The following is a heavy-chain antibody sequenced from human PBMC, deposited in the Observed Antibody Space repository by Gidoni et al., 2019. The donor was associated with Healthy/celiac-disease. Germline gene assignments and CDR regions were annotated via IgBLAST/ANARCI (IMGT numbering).Heavy chain of an antibody. V-gene: IGHV3-23*01. J-gene: IGHJ4*02. D-gene: IGHD4-17*01. CDR3: AKLPTVLTALHDY. Sequence: EVQLLESGGGLVPPGGSLRLSCAASGFTFSSYAMSWVRQAPGKGLEWVSAISGSGGSKYYADSVKGRFTISRDNSKNTLYLQMNSLRAEDTAVYYCAKLPTVLTALHDYWGQGTLVTVSS. CDR1: GFTFSSYA. CDR2: ISGSGGSK.